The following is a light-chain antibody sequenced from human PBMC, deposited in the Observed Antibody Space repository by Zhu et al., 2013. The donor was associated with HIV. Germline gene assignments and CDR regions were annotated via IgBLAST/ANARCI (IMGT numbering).Light chain of an antibody. Sequence: IMTQFPATLSVSPGNRATLSCRASESVRSKLAWYHQRPGQAPRLLIYGATTRATGVPSRFRGSGSGTDFTLSITRLEPEDLAVYYCQQYGSSPLTFGGGTTLELK. CDR1: ESVRSK. CDR2: GAT. J-gene: IGKJ4*01. V-gene: IGKV3-15*01. CDR3: QQYGSSPLT.